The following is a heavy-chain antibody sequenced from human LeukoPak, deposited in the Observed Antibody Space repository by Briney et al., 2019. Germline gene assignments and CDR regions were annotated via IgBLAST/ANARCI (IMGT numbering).Heavy chain of an antibody. CDR1: GGSISSGGYY. J-gene: IGHJ3*02. CDR2: IYYSGST. D-gene: IGHD5-18*01. V-gene: IGHV4-31*03. CDR3: AREPKDTAMVSDAFDI. Sequence: SQTLSLTCTVSGGSISSGGYYWSWIRQHPGKGLEWIGYIYYSGSTYYNPSLKSRVTISVDTSKNQFSLKLSSVTAADTAVYYCAREPKDTAMVSDAFDIWGQGTTVTVSS.